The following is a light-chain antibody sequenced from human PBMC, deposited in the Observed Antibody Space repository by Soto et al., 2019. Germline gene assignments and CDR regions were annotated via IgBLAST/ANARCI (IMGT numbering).Light chain of an antibody. CDR2: GAS. Sequence: EIVLTQSPGTLSLSPGERAALSCRASQSVAANYLAWYQQKPGQAPRLLMYGASTPATGIPDRFRGSGSGTDFTLTISRLEPEDFAVYFCQLYGSSPKTFGQGTKVDIK. CDR1: QSVAANY. J-gene: IGKJ1*01. CDR3: QLYGSSPKT. V-gene: IGKV3-20*01.